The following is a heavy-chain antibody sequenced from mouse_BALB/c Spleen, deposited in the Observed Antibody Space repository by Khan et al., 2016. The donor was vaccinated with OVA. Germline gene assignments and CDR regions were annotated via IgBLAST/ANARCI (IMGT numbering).Heavy chain of an antibody. V-gene: IGHV1S81*02. Sequence: QVQLQQSGAELVKAGASVKMSCKASGYTFTSYWMHWVKQKLGQGLEWFAETNPTNGRTSYHEKFKSKATLTVDKSSSTAYMLLSGPTFEDAAVYYCSRSKKIVATYFDYWGQGTTLTVSS. D-gene: IGHD1-1*01. J-gene: IGHJ2*01. CDR3: SRSKKIVATYFDY. CDR2: TNPTNGRT. CDR1: GYTFTSYW.